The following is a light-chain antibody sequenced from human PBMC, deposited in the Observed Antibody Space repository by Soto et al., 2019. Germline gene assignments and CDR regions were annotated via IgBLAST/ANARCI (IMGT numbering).Light chain of an antibody. J-gene: IGKJ1*01. Sequence: EIVLTQSQGTLSLSPGQRATLYCRAGQTVNANFLAWYQQKPGQAPRLLIYGVSNRAPGIPDRFSGSGSGTDITLTIIRLEPEDFAVYYCHQSGDSPTFGQGTKVEIK. CDR1: QTVNANF. CDR3: HQSGDSPT. V-gene: IGKV3-20*01. CDR2: GVS.